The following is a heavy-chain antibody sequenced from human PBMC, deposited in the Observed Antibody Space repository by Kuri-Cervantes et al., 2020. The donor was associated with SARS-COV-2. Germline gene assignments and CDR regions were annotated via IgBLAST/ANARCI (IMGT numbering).Heavy chain of an antibody. Sequence: GGSLRLSCAASGFTFSSYEMNWVRQAPGKGLEWVSYISSSGSTIYYADSVKGRFTISRDNAKNSLYLQMNSLRAEDTAVYYCARCGYGGWFDPWGQGTLVTVSS. CDR1: GFTFSSYE. J-gene: IGHJ5*02. CDR2: ISSSGSTI. D-gene: IGHD5-18*01. CDR3: ARCGYGGWFDP. V-gene: IGHV3-48*03.